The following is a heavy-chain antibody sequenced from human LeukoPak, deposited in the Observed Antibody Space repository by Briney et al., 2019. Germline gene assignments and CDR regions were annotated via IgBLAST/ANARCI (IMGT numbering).Heavy chain of an antibody. J-gene: IGHJ3*02. CDR3: ARDYYDCSCYYFWAFDI. V-gene: IGHV3-53*01. D-gene: IGHD3-22*01. CDR1: GFTVSGNY. CDR2: IYSGGST. Sequence: PGGSLRLSCAASGFTVSGNYMSWVRQAPGKGLEWVSVIYSGGSTYYADSVKGRFSISRDNSKNTLYLQMNSLRAEDTAVYYCARDYYDCSCYYFWAFDIWGQGTMVTVSS.